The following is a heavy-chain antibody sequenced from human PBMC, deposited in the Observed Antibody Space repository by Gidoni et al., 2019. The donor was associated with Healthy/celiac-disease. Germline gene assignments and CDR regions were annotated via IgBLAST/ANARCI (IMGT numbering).Heavy chain of an antibody. Sequence: QVTLKESGPVLVKPTETLTLTCTVSVFSLSNASMGVSWIRQPPGKALEWLAHIFSNDEKSYSTSLKSRLTISKDTSKSQVVLTMTNMDPVDTATYYGASSGYYDFWSGYSYYYYYGMDVWGQGTTVTVSS. CDR1: VFSLSNASMG. V-gene: IGHV2-26*01. D-gene: IGHD3-3*01. CDR2: IFSNDEK. J-gene: IGHJ6*02. CDR3: ASSGYYDFWSGYSYYYYYGMDV.